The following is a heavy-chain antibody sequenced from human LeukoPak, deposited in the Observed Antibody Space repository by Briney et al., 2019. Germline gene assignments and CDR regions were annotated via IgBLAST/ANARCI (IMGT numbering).Heavy chain of an antibody. Sequence: GASVKVSCKASGYTFTGYYMHWVRQAPGQGLEWMGRINPNSGGTNYAQKFQGRVTMTRDTSISTAYMELSRLRSDDTAVYYCARDGGIVGATLYYLDYWGQGTLVTVSS. CDR1: GYTFTGYY. J-gene: IGHJ4*02. CDR2: INPNSGGT. D-gene: IGHD1-26*01. CDR3: ARDGGIVGATLYYLDY. V-gene: IGHV1-2*06.